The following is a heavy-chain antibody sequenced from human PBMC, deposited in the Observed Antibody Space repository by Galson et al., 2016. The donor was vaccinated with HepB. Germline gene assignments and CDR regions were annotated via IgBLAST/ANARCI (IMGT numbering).Heavy chain of an antibody. Sequence: SVKVSCKASGYTFTGYYLHWVRQAPGQGLEWMGWINLNSGGTNYPKKFQGWVTMTRDTSISTAYMELSRLKSDDTAVYYCARDWGGRYSDAFDIWGQGTKVTVSS. V-gene: IGHV1-2*04. CDR2: INLNSGGT. CDR1: GYTFTGYY. CDR3: ARDWGGRYSDAFDI. D-gene: IGHD1-26*01. J-gene: IGHJ3*02.